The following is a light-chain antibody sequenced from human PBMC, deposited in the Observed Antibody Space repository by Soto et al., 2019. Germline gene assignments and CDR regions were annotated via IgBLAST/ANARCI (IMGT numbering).Light chain of an antibody. V-gene: IGKV3-20*01. J-gene: IGKJ1*01. CDR1: QSVSTNN. CDR2: GAS. CDR3: QQFDNSLWT. Sequence: EIVLTQSPGTLSLSPGDRATLSCRASQSVSTNNFAWYQQRPGQAPRLLIYGASSRATGIPDRFSGSGSGTDFTLTISRLEPEGFAVYYCQQFDNSLWTFGQGTKV.